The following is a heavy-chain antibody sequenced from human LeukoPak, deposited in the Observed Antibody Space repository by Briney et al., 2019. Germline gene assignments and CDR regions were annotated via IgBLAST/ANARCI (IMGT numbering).Heavy chain of an antibody. CDR2: ISWNSGSI. V-gene: IGHV3-9*01. Sequence: GGSLRLSCAASGFTFDDYALHWVRQAPGKGLEWVSGISWNSGSIGYADSVKGRFTISRDNAKNSLYLQMNSLRAEDTALYYCAKDSSNYVWGSYRYYGLDYWGQGTLVTVSS. J-gene: IGHJ4*02. CDR1: GFTFDDYA. CDR3: AKDSSNYVWGSYRYYGLDY. D-gene: IGHD3-16*02.